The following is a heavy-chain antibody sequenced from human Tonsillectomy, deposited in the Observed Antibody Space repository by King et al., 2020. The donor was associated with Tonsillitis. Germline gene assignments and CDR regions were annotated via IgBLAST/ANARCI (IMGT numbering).Heavy chain of an antibody. CDR3: ARGLSGAHWNFDL. CDR2: ITGSGGT. Sequence: VQLVESGGGLVQPGGSLGLSCAASGFTFSGYIMRWVRLAPGKGLEWFSTITGSGGTYYADSVKGRFTISRDISKNTLYLQMNSLRVEDTAVYYCARGLSGAHWNFDLWGRGTLVTVSS. V-gene: IGHV3-23*04. CDR1: GFTFSGYI. D-gene: IGHD5-12*01. J-gene: IGHJ2*01.